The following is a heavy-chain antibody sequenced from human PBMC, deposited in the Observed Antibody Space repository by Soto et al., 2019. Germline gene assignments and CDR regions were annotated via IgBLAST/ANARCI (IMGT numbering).Heavy chain of an antibody. CDR3: ARDRTDGYNYGLPEDY. Sequence: SVKVSCKASGGTFSSYTISWVRQAPGQGLEWMGRIIPILGIANYAQKFQGRVTITADKSTSTAYMELSSLRSEDTAVYYCARDRTDGYNYGLPEDYWGQGTLVTVSS. V-gene: IGHV1-69*04. CDR2: IIPILGIA. J-gene: IGHJ4*02. D-gene: IGHD5-12*01. CDR1: GGTFSSYT.